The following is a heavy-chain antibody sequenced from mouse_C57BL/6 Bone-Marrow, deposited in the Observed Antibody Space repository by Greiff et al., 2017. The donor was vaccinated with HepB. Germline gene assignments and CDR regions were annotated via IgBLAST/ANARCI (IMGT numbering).Heavy chain of an antibody. CDR2: ISSGGDYI. V-gene: IGHV5-9-1*02. Sequence: DVQLVESGEGLVKPGGSLKLSCAASGFTFSSYAMSWVRQTPEKRLEWVAYISSGGDYIYYADTVKGRFTISRDNARNTLYLQMSSLKSEDTAMYYCTRDGGTGTGFAYWGQGTLVTVSA. CDR3: TRDGGTGTGFAY. J-gene: IGHJ3*01. CDR1: GFTFSSYA. D-gene: IGHD4-1*01.